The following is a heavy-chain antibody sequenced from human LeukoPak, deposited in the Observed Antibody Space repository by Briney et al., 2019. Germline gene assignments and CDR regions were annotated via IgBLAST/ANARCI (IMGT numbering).Heavy chain of an antibody. Sequence: GGSLRLSCAASGFIFNSFGMHWVRQAPGKGLEGVAFIWYDGSNKYYAYSVKGRSTISRDNSKNTLYLQMNSLRAEDTAVYYCASSRSFYYDFWSGYYSAFDIWGQGTIVTVSS. CDR1: GFIFNSFG. V-gene: IGHV3-33*01. J-gene: IGHJ3*02. CDR3: ASSRSFYYDFWSGYYSAFDI. D-gene: IGHD3-3*01. CDR2: IWYDGSNK.